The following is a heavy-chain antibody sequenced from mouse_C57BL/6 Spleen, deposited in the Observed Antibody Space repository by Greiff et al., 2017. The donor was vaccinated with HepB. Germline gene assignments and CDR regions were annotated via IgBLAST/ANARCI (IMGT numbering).Heavy chain of an antibody. J-gene: IGHJ2*01. CDR3: ARQRVDGYYSFDY. Sequence: VQRVESGAELARPGASVKLSCKASGYTFTSYGISWVKQRTGQGLEWIGEIYPRSGNTYYNEKFKGKATLTADKSSSTAYMELRSLTSEDSAVYFCARQRVDGYYSFDYWGQGTTLTVSS. D-gene: IGHD2-3*01. CDR1: GYTFTSYG. V-gene: IGHV1-81*01. CDR2: IYPRSGNT.